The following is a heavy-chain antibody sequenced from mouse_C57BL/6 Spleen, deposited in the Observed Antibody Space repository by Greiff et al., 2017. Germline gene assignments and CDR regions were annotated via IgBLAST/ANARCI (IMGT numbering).Heavy chain of an antibody. D-gene: IGHD1-1*01. CDR2: IYIGNGYT. J-gene: IGHJ1*03. V-gene: IGHV1-58*01. CDR1: GYTFTSYG. Sequence: VQLQQSGAELVRPGSSVKMSCKTSGYTFTSYGINWVQQRPGQGLEWIGSIYIGNGYTEYNEKFKGKATLTSDASSSTAYMQLSSLTSEDSAIYVCARDYGSSYRYFEGWGTGTTVTVAS. CDR3: ARDYGSSYRYFEG.